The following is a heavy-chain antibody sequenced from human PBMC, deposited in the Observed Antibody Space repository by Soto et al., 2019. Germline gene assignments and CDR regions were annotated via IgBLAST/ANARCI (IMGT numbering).Heavy chain of an antibody. CDR1: GFTFSNAW. J-gene: IGHJ6*02. V-gene: IGHV3-15*07. CDR2: IKSKTDGGTT. CDR3: TTEQDSSGWYYYYYYGMDV. Sequence: EVQLVESGGGLVKPGGSLRLSCAASGFTFSNAWMNWVRQAPGKGLEWVGRIKSKTDGGTTDYAAPVKGRFTISRDDSKNTLYLQMNSLKTDDTAVYYCTTEQDSSGWYYYYYYGMDVWGQGTTVTVSS. D-gene: IGHD6-19*01.